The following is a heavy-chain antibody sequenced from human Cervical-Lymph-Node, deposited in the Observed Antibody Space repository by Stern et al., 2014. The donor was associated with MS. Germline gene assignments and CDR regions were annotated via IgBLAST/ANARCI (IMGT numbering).Heavy chain of an antibody. D-gene: IGHD3-22*01. CDR2: IKTKSDGGAT. V-gene: IGHV3-15*01. CDR3: TTAGCSSSSCFHYYYGMDV. Sequence: EVQLEESGGGLVKPGGSLRLSCAASGFTFSNAWMNWVRQSPGKGLEWVGRIKTKSDGGATDYAAPVKGRFTISRNDSENTLYLQMNSLKTEDTAVYYCTTAGCSSSSCFHYYYGMDVWGQGTTVTVSS. CDR1: GFTFSNAW. J-gene: IGHJ6*02.